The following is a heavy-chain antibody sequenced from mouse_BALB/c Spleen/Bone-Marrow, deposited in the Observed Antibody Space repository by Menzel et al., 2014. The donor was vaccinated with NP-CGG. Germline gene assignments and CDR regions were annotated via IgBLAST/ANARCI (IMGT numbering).Heavy chain of an antibody. CDR2: ISDGGSYT. V-gene: IGHV5-4*02. D-gene: IGHD1-1*01. J-gene: IGHJ3*01. Sequence: EVQRVESGGGLVKPGGSLKLSCAASGFTFSDYYMYWVRQTPEERLEWVATISDGGSYTYYPDSVKGRFTISRDNAKNNLYLQMSSLKSEDTAMYYCVLRWFAYWGQGTLVTVSA. CDR1: GFTFSDYY. CDR3: VLRWFAY.